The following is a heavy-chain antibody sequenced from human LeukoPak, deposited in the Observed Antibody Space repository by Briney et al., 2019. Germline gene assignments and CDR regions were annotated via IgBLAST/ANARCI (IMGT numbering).Heavy chain of an antibody. CDR1: GFTFSSYE. J-gene: IGHJ6*02. CDR3: ARCSGGSCYSYYYYYGMDV. Sequence: GGSLRLSCAASGFTFSSYEMNWVRQAPGKGLEWVSYISSSGSTIYYADSVKGRFTISRDNAKNSLYLQMNSLRAEDTAVYYCARCSGGSCYSYYYYYGMDVWGQGTTASVSS. V-gene: IGHV3-48*03. D-gene: IGHD2-15*01. CDR2: ISSSGSTI.